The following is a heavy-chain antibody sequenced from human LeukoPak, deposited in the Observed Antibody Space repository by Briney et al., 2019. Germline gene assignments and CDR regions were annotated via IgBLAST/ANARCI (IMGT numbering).Heavy chain of an antibody. CDR3: TRDPVAGAMDV. D-gene: IGHD6-19*01. J-gene: IGHJ6*02. CDR1: AFTVSSYY. Sequence: GGSLRLSCAASAFTVSSYYMNWVRQAPGKGLEWVSVIYSDGNTYCADSVRGRFTISRDDSKNTVYLQVNSLRAEDTAVYYCTRDPVAGAMDVWGQGTTVTVSS. V-gene: IGHV3-66*01. CDR2: IYSDGNT.